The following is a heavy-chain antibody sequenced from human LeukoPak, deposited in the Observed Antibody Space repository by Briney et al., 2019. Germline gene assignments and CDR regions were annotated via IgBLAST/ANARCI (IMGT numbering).Heavy chain of an antibody. CDR2: ISSSSSYI. CDR1: GFTFSSYS. V-gene: IGHV3-21*01. J-gene: IGHJ5*02. D-gene: IGHD6-13*01. Sequence: PGGSLRLSCAASGFTFSSYSMNWVRQAPGKRLEWVSSISSSSSYIYYADSVKGRFTISRDNAKNSLYLQMNSLRAEDTAVYYCARAHSSSLAWFDPWGQGTLVTVSS. CDR3: ARAHSSSLAWFDP.